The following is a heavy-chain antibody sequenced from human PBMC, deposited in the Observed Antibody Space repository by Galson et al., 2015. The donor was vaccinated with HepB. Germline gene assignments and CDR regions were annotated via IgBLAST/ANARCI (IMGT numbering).Heavy chain of an antibody. V-gene: IGHV3-73*01. CDR2: IRSKANNYAT. CDR3: VRSGDFSGYSSR. CDR1: GFTFNGSA. J-gene: IGHJ4*02. D-gene: IGHD6-13*01. Sequence: SLRLSCAASGFTFNGSAIHWVRQASGKGPEWVGRIRSKANNYATSYVPSLKGRFTISRDDSKNMAYLHMKSLKTDDTAVYYCVRSGDFSGYSSRWGQGTLVTVSS.